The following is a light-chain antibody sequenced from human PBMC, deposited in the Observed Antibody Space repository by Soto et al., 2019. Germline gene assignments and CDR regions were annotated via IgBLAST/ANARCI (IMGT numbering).Light chain of an antibody. CDR1: SSGVGGYNY. CDR3: SSYTSSSTGV. J-gene: IGLJ1*01. V-gene: IGLV2-14*01. Sequence: QSALTQPASVSGSPGQSITISCSGTSSGVGGYNYVSWYQQHPGKAPKLMIYDVSNRPSGVSNRFSGSKSGNTASLTISGLQAEDEADDYSSSYTSSSTGVFGTGTKLTVL. CDR2: DVS.